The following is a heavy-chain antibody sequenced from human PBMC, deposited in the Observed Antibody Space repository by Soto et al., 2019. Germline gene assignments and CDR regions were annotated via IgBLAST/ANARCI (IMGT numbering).Heavy chain of an antibody. Sequence: SETLSLTCAVSGGSISSGGYSWSWIRQPPGKGLEWIGYIYHSGSTYYNPSLKSRVTISVDRSKNQFSLKLSSVTAADTAVYYCARESINGGGMDVWGQGTTVTVSS. J-gene: IGHJ6*02. D-gene: IGHD2-8*01. V-gene: IGHV4-30-2*01. CDR3: ARESINGGGMDV. CDR2: IYHSGST. CDR1: GGSISSGGYS.